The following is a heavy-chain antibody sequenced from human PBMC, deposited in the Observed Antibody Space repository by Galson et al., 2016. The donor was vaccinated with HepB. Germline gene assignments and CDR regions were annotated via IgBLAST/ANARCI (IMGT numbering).Heavy chain of an antibody. CDR2: IFYSGST. D-gene: IGHD2-2*01. CDR3: ARGLVVPAATFDY. Sequence: LSLTCNVSGGSIRNYYWSWIRQPPGKGLEWIGHIFYSGSTHHNPSFKSRVTMSVDTSKNPSSLKLSSVPAADTAVYYCARGLVVPAATFDYWGQGTLVTVSS. V-gene: IGHV4-59*01. J-gene: IGHJ4*02. CDR1: GGSIRNYY.